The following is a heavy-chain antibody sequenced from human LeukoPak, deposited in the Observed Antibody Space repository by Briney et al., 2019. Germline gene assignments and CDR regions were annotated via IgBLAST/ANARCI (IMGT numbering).Heavy chain of an antibody. D-gene: IGHD2/OR15-2a*01. V-gene: IGHV3-7*03. CDR1: GFTFRSYC. J-gene: IGHJ4*02. Sequence: AGSLRFSCAASGFTFRSYCMSWVRQAPGKGLEWVASIKQDGSEKRYVDSVKGRFTISRDNAENSLYLQMNSLRTEDTAVYYCARRAYLSFDYWGQGTLVTVSS. CDR2: IKQDGSEK. CDR3: ARRAYLSFDY.